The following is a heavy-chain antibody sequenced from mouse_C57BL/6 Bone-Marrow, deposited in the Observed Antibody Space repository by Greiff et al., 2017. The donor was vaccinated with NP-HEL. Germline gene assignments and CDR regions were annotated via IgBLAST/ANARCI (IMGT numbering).Heavy chain of an antibody. J-gene: IGHJ3*01. D-gene: IGHD2-4*01. CDR1: GYTFTSYW. V-gene: IGHV1-55*01. CDR3: AREGIYYDYDGFAH. Sequence: QVQLQQPGAELVKPGASVKMSCKASGYTFTSYWITWVKQRPGQGLEWIGDIYPGSGSTNYNEKFKSKATLTVDTSSSTAYMQLSSRTSEDSAVYYCAREGIYYDYDGFAHWGQGTLVTVSA. CDR2: IYPGSGST.